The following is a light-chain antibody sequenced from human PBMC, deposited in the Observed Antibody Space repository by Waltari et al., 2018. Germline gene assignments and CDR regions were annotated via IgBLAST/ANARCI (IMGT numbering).Light chain of an antibody. Sequence: DIVMTQSLDSLAVSLGDRATINCKSSQRVLYSSNNKNYLACYQQKPGQPPKLLIYWASTRESGVPDRFSGSGSGTDFTLTISSLQAEDVAVYYCQQYYSTPSFGPGTKVDIK. CDR3: QQYYSTPS. J-gene: IGKJ3*01. V-gene: IGKV4-1*01. CDR2: WAS. CDR1: QRVLYSSNNKNY.